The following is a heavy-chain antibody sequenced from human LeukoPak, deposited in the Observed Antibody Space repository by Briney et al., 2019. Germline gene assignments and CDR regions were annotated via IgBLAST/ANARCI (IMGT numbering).Heavy chain of an antibody. CDR2: ISSSGSTI. J-gene: IGHJ5*02. D-gene: IGHD3-10*01. CDR1: GFTFSDYY. Sequence: GGSLRLSCAASGFTFSDYYMSWIRQAPGKGLEWVSYISSSGSTIYYADSVKGRFTISRDNAKNSLYLQMNSLRAEDTAVYYCARDGGSYYYGSGSSGNWFDPWGQGTLVTVSS. V-gene: IGHV3-11*01. CDR3: ARDGGSYYYGSGSSGNWFDP.